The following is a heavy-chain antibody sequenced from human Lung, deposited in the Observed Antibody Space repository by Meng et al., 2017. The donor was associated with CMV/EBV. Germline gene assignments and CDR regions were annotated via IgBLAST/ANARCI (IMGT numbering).Heavy chain of an antibody. CDR3: ASRRVAKTYYYDSSSYIDY. J-gene: IGHJ4*02. D-gene: IGHD3-22*01. Sequence: SETXSLXCTVSGGSISSGDYYWSWIRQPPGKGLEWIGYIYYSGSTYYNPSLKSRVTISVDTSKNQFSLKLSSVTAADTAVYYCASRRVAKTYYYDSSSYIDYWXQGTLVTVSS. CDR2: IYYSGST. CDR1: GGSISSGDYY. V-gene: IGHV4-30-4*08.